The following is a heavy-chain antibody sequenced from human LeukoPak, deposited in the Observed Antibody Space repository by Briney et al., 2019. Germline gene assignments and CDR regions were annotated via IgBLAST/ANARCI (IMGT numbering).Heavy chain of an antibody. V-gene: IGHV1-69*05. CDR3: ARDVHGDYGSSWFDP. Sequence: ASVKVSCKTSGGTFNNCAISWVRQAPGQGLEWLGGIMPLFGTAGYAQKFQGRVTITKDESTRTVYLDLTSLTSDDTAMYYCARDVHGDYGSSWFDPWGQGTLVSVSS. D-gene: IGHD4-17*01. CDR2: IMPLFGTA. J-gene: IGHJ5*02. CDR1: GGTFNNCA.